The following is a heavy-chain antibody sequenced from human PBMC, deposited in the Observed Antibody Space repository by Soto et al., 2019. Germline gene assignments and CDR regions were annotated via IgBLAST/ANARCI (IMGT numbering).Heavy chain of an antibody. J-gene: IGHJ6*02. CDR2: IIPIFRTP. Sequence: QVQLVQSGAEVKKPGSSVKVSCKASGDTFSSFAISWVRQAPGQGLEWMGGIIPIFRTPNYAQKFQGRVTITADEFTNTAYMELSSLRSEDTAVYYCARDKDREQLGGNYYYALDVWGQGTMVITSS. CDR3: ARDKDREQLGGNYYYALDV. CDR1: GDTFSSFA. D-gene: IGHD1-1*01. V-gene: IGHV1-69*12.